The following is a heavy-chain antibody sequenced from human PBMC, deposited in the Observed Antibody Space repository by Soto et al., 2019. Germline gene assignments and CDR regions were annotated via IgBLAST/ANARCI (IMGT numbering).Heavy chain of an antibody. CDR2: INTKSGNT. Sequence: QVQLVQSGAEVKKPGASVKVSCEASGYSLSDYYIHWVRQAPGQGLEWMGLINTKSGNTGYAQKFQGRVNMNRDTSLSTAYIELSSMRSDDTAVYYCASHSTRYRLEYWGQGTLVTVSS. D-gene: IGHD5-18*01. J-gene: IGHJ4*02. CDR1: GYSLSDYY. CDR3: ASHSTRYRLEY. V-gene: IGHV1-2*02.